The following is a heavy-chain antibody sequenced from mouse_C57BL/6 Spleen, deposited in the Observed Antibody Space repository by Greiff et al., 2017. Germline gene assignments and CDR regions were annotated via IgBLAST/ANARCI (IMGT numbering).Heavy chain of an antibody. D-gene: IGHD2-4*01. CDR1: GYTFTSYW. Sequence: QVQLQQSGAELVKPGASVKLSCKASGYTFTSYWMHWVKQRPGRGLEWIGRIDPNSGGTKYNEQFKSKATLTVDKPSSTAYMQLRSLTSVDSTVYYCGGGYDFVFACWGQGTLVTVSA. V-gene: IGHV1-72*01. CDR2: IDPNSGGT. J-gene: IGHJ3*01. CDR3: GGGYDFVFAC.